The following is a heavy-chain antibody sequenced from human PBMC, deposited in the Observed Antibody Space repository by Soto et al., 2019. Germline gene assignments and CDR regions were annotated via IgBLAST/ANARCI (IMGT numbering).Heavy chain of an antibody. CDR3: ARSYCDYSFGDY. CDR1: GFTFGDYT. D-gene: IGHD4-17*01. Sequence: EVQLVESGGGLVKPGGSLRLSCAASGFTFGDYTMHWVRQASGKGLEWVSSLSSSSSYIYYADSVKGRFTISRDNAKNSLYLQMNSLRAEDTAVYYCARSYCDYSFGDYWGQGTLVTVSS. CDR2: LSSSSSYI. J-gene: IGHJ4*02. V-gene: IGHV3-21*01.